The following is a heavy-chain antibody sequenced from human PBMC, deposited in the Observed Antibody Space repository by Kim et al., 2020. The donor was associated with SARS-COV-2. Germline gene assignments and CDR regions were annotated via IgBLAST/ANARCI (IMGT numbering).Heavy chain of an antibody. V-gene: IGHV3-66*01. CDR3: ARKAYGGPGGFDY. J-gene: IGHJ4*02. Sequence: YADSVKGRITISRDNSKNTLYLQMNSLRAEDTAVYYCARKAYGGPGGFDYWGQGTLVTVSS. D-gene: IGHD4-17*01.